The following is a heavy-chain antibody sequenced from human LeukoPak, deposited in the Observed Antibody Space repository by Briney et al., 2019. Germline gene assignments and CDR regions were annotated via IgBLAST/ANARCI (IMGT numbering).Heavy chain of an antibody. V-gene: IGHV5-51*01. CDR2: IYPGDSDT. D-gene: IGHD3-22*01. CDR1: GYSFTSYW. J-gene: IGHJ4*02. CDR3: ARVADTYDSSGYYYGFDY. Sequence: GESLKISCKGSGYSFTSYWIGWVRQMPGKGLEWMGIIYPGDSDTRYSPSFQGQVTISADKSISTAYLQWSSLKASDTAMYYCARVADTYDSSGYYYGFDYWGQGTLVTVPS.